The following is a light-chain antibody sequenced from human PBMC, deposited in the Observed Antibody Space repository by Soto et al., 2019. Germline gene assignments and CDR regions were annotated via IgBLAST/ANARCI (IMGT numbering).Light chain of an antibody. Sequence: IQMTQSPSTLSASVGDRVNMTCRASQSLSTWLAWYQQKPGKAPNLLIYKASTLERGVPSRFSGSGFGTEFTLTISSLQPDDFATYYCLQYDSLYTFGQGTKLEIK. CDR3: LQYDSLYT. CDR2: KAS. V-gene: IGKV1-5*03. CDR1: QSLSTW. J-gene: IGKJ2*01.